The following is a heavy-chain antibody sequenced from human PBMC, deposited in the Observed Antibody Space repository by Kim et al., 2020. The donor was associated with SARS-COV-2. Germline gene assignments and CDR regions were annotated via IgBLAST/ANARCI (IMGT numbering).Heavy chain of an antibody. Sequence: SPSFQGQVTISADKSISTAYLQWSSLKASDTAMYYCARHRGSSWYWVDYWGQGTLVTVSS. J-gene: IGHJ4*02. CDR3: ARHRGSSWYWVDY. V-gene: IGHV5-51*01. D-gene: IGHD6-13*01.